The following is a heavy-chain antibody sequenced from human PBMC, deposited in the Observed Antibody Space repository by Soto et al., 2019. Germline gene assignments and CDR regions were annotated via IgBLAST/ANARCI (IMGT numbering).Heavy chain of an antibody. CDR3: ARHPERIAQVGWFGP. V-gene: IGHV3-48*01. D-gene: IGHD6-13*01. Sequence: EVQLVESGGGLVQPGGSLRLSCAASGFTFSSYSMNWVRQAPGKGLEWVSYISSSSSTIYYADSVKGRFTISRDNAKNSLYLPMNSLRAEGTAVYYCARHPERIAQVGWFGPWGQGTLVTVSS. CDR1: GFTFSSYS. CDR2: ISSSSSTI. J-gene: IGHJ5*02.